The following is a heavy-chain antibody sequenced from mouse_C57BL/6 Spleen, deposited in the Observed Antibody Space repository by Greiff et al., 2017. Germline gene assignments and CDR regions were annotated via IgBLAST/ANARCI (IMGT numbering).Heavy chain of an antibody. Sequence: EVKLQQSGPELVKPGASVKISCKASGYTFTDYYMNWVKQSHGKSLEWIGDINPNNGGTSYNQKFKGKATLTVDKSSSTAYMELRSLTSEDSAVYYCAQIYYGNYLFDYWGQGTTLTVSS. CDR3: AQIYYGNYLFDY. J-gene: IGHJ2*01. D-gene: IGHD2-1*01. V-gene: IGHV1-26*01. CDR1: GYTFTDYY. CDR2: INPNNGGT.